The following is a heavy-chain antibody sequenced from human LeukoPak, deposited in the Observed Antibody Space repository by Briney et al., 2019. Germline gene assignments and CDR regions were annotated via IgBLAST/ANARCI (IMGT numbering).Heavy chain of an antibody. CDR3: AKSTYYYDSSGYYPSPN. Sequence: GGSLRLSCAASGFTFSSYAMSWVRQAPGKGLEWVSAISGSGGSTYYTDSVKGRFTISRDNSKNTLYLQMNSLRAEDTAVYYCAKSTYYYDSSGYYPSPNWGQGTLVTVSS. D-gene: IGHD3-22*01. CDR1: GFTFSSYA. J-gene: IGHJ4*02. V-gene: IGHV3-23*01. CDR2: ISGSGGST.